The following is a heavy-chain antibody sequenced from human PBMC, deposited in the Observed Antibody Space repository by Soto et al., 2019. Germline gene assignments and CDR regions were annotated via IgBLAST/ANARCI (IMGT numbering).Heavy chain of an antibody. V-gene: IGHV1-2*02. CDR1: GYTFTGYY. CDR3: ARERYLYTDY. CDR2: INPNSGAT. D-gene: IGHD1-1*01. Sequence: QVQLVQSGAEVKKPGASVKVSCKASGYTFTGYYMHWVRQAPGQGLEWVGWINPNSGATNYAQKFQGRVTMTRDTASSTAYMELSRLRSDDTAVYYCARERYLYTDYWGQGTLVTFSS. J-gene: IGHJ4*02.